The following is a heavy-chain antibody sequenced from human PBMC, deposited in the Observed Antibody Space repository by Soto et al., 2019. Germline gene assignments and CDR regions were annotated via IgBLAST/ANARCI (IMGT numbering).Heavy chain of an antibody. Sequence: EVQLLESGGGLVQPGESLRLSCAASGFTFSSYAMSWVRQAPGKGLEWVSVISGSEYSTYYADSVKGRFTISRDNSKNTLYLQMNSRRAEDTAVYYCAKRSSSSTFDYWGQGTLVTVSS. CDR2: ISGSEYST. CDR1: GFTFSSYA. V-gene: IGHV3-23*01. CDR3: AKRSSSSTFDY. D-gene: IGHD6-6*01. J-gene: IGHJ4*02.